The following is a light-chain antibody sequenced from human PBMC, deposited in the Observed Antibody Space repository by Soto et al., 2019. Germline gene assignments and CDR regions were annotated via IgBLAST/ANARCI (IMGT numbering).Light chain of an antibody. CDR2: GAS. CDR3: QQYGSSPWT. Sequence: EIVLTQSPGPLSLSPGERATLSCRSSQSVSSSYLAWYQQKPGQAPRLLIYGASSRATGIPDRFSGSGSGTDFTLTISRLEPEEFAVYYCQQYGSSPWTFGQGTKVDI. CDR1: QSVSSSY. V-gene: IGKV3-20*01. J-gene: IGKJ1*01.